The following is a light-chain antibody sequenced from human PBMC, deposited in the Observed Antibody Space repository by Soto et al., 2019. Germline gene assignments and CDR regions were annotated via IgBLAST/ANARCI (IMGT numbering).Light chain of an antibody. CDR1: QSVYSNF. CDR3: QQYGVSWT. Sequence: IVLTQSPGTLPLSPGERATLSCRASQSVYSNFLAWYQQKPGQAPRLLIYGASSRATGITDRFSGSESGTDFTLTMSRLEPEDFAMYYCQQYGVSWTLGQGTKVEIK. J-gene: IGKJ1*01. CDR2: GAS. V-gene: IGKV3-20*01.